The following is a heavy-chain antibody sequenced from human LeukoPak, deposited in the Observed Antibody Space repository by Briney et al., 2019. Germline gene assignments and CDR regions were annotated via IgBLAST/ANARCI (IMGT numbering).Heavy chain of an antibody. D-gene: IGHD3-9*01. CDR1: GFTFSSYA. CDR2: ISGSGGST. J-gene: IGHJ4*02. V-gene: IGHV3-23*01. CDR3: AKDQLLRSRHFDWRGSGYFDY. Sequence: GGSLRLSCAASGFTFSSYAMSWVRQAPGKGLEWVSAISGSGGSTYYADSVKGRFTISRDNSKNTLYLQMNSLRAEDTAVYYCAKDQLLRSRHFDWRGSGYFDYWGQGTLVTVSS.